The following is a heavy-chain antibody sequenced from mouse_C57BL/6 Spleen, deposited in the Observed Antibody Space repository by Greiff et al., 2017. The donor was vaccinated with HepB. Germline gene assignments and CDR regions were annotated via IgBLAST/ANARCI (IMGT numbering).Heavy chain of an antibody. J-gene: IGHJ3*01. CDR2: ISGGGGNT. V-gene: IGHV5-9*01. Sequence: DVKLVESGGGLVKPGGSLKLSCAASGFTFSSYTMSWVRQTPEKRLEWVATISGGGGNTYYPDSVKGRFTISRDNAKNTLYLQMSSLRSEDTALYYCARQYYGKGFAYWGQGTLVTVSA. CDR1: GFTFSSYT. CDR3: ARQYYGKGFAY. D-gene: IGHD1-1*01.